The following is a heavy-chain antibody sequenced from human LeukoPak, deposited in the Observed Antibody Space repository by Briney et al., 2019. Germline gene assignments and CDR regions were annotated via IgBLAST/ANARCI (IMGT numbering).Heavy chain of an antibody. J-gene: IGHJ4*02. V-gene: IGHV3-13*01. D-gene: IGHD3-16*01. CDR1: GYTFSTFD. CDR3: VRGGEIGLDY. Sequence: GGSLRLSCAASGYTFSTFDMHWVRQASGSGLEWASSIASTGETYYAGSVKGRFTISRENAKNSLYLQMNSLRAGDTAVYYCVRGGEIGLDYWGQGTLVTVSS. CDR2: IASTGET.